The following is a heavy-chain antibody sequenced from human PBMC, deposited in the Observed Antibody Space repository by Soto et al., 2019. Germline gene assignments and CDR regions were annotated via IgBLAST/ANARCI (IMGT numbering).Heavy chain of an antibody. Sequence: SVKVSCKSSGVAFSSYAISCVRQSPGQGLEWMGGIIPIFVTANYAQKFQGIVTSTADKSTSTAYMELSSLRAEDTAVYYCAGVYYDILPGYFKPYYYGMDVWGQGTTVTVSS. D-gene: IGHD3-9*01. CDR2: IIPIFVTA. CDR3: AGVYYDILPGYFKPYYYGMDV. CDR1: GVAFSSYA. V-gene: IGHV1-69*06. J-gene: IGHJ6*02.